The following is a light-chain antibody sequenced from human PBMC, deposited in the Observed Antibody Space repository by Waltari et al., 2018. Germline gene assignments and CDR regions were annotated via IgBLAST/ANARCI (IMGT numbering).Light chain of an antibody. CDR3: QHYNARPLT. CDR2: GAS. Sequence: EIAMTQSPATLSVSPGERATLSCGASQNVGVNLAWYQQKPGQAPRLLIYGASTRATGVPARFSGSGSGTDFTLNINSVQSEDFGLYYCQHYNARPLTFGGGTKVEI. CDR1: QNVGVN. J-gene: IGKJ4*01. V-gene: IGKV3-15*01.